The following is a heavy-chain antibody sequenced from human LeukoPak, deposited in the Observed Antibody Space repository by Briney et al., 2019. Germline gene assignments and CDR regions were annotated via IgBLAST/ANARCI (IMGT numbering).Heavy chain of an antibody. J-gene: IGHJ6*04. CDR1: GFTVSSNY. D-gene: IGHD2-2*01. V-gene: IGHV3-66*01. CDR2: IYSGGGT. CDR3: AGDCSSTSCYDV. Sequence: GGSLRLSCAASGFTVSSNYMNWVRQAPGKGLEWVSVIYSGGGTYYADSVKGRFTISRDNSKNTLYLQMNSLRAEDTAVYYCAGDCSSTSCYDVWGKGTTVTISS.